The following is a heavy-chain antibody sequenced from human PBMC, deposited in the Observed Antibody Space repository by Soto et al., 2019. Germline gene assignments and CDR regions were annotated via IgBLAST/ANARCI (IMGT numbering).Heavy chain of an antibody. CDR1: GFTFSTNG. CDR3: VRTSSSGSSYFYY. J-gene: IGHJ4*02. D-gene: IGHD3-22*01. Sequence: QVQLVESGGGVVQPGRSLRLSCAASGFTFSTNGMHWVRQAPGKGLEWVAVIYYDASGKYYADSVKGRFTISRDNSKNTLYLQMNSLSAEYTAVYYCVRTSSSGSSYFYYWGQGILVTVSS. V-gene: IGHV3-33*01. CDR2: IYYDASGK.